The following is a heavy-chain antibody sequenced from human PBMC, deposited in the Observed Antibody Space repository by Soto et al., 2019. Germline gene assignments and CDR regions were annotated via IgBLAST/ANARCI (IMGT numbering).Heavy chain of an antibody. Sequence: QVQLQESGPGLVKPSQTLSLTCTVSGGSISSGGFYWSWIRQHPGMGLEWIGYSHSSAGTYYNPSLRSRLSRSLDTSENQFSLRLSSVTAADTAIYYCARADFDSGSPFFDYWGQGTLVTVSS. J-gene: IGHJ4*02. CDR1: GGSISSGGFY. V-gene: IGHV4-31*03. CDR2: SHSSAGT. CDR3: ARADFDSGSPFFDY. D-gene: IGHD3-10*01.